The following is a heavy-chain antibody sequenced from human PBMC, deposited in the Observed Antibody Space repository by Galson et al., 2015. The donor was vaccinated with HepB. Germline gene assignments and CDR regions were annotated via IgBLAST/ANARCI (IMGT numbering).Heavy chain of an antibody. CDR2: INHSGST. V-gene: IGHV4-34*01. CDR1: GGSFSGYY. CDR3: ASRRRKGRVVITTAFDY. J-gene: IGHJ4*02. Sequence: SETLSLTCAVYGGSFSGYYWSWIRQPPGKGLEWIGEINHSGSTNYNPSLKSRVTISVDTSKNQFSLKLSSVTAADTAVYYCASRRRKGRVVITTAFDYWGQGTLVTVSS. D-gene: IGHD3-22*01.